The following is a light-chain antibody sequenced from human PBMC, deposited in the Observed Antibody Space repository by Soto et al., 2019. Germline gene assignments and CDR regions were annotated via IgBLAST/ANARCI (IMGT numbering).Light chain of an antibody. Sequence: QSVLTQPASVPGSPGQSITISCTGTSSDFGSYNLVSWYQQHPGKAPKLMIYEDSKRPSGVSNRFSGSKSGNTASLTISGLQAEDDADYYCCSYAGSSTYVFGTGTKVTVL. CDR2: EDS. CDR3: CSYAGSSTYV. V-gene: IGLV2-23*01. CDR1: SSDFGSYNL. J-gene: IGLJ1*01.